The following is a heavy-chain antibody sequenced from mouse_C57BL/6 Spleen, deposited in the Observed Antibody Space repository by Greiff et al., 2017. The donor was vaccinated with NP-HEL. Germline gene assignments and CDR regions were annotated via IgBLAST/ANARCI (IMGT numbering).Heavy chain of an antibody. Sequence: VQLQQSGAELARPGASVKLSCKASGYTFTSYGISWVKQRTGQGLEWIGEIYPRSGNTYYNEKFKGKATLTADKSSSTAYMELRSLTSEDSAVYFCARLGLDWYFDVWGTGTTVTVSS. J-gene: IGHJ1*03. CDR1: GYTFTSYG. V-gene: IGHV1-81*01. CDR2: IYPRSGNT. D-gene: IGHD4-1*01. CDR3: ARLGLDWYFDV.